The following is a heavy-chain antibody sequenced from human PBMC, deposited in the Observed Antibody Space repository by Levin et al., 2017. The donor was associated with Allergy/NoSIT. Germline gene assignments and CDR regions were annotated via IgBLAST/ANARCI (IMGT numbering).Heavy chain of an antibody. CDR3: AGGPRYYFDY. V-gene: IGHV3-9*01. CDR1: GFTFDDYA. J-gene: IGHJ4*01. D-gene: IGHD3-16*01. CDR2: INWNSNSI. Sequence: PGGSLRLSCAASGFTFDDYAMHWVRQAPGKGLEWVSGINWNSNSIGYADSVKGRFTISRDNAKNSLYLQMNSLRAEDTALYYCAGGPRYYFDYWGHGTLVTVSS.